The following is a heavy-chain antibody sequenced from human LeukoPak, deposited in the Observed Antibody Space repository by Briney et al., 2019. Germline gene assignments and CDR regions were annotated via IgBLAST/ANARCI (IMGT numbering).Heavy chain of an antibody. J-gene: IGHJ4*02. D-gene: IGHD3-10*01. CDR1: GGSISSYY. Sequence: SETLSHTCTVSGGSISSYYWSWIRQPPGKGLEWIGYIYYSGSTNYNPSLKSRVTISVDTSKNQFSLKLSSVTAADTAVYYCATLPEYGEDYWGQGTLVTVSS. CDR2: IYYSGST. V-gene: IGHV4-59*08. CDR3: ATLPEYGEDY.